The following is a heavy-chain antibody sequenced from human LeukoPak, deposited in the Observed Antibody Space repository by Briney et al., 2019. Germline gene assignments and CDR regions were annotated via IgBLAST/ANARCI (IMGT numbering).Heavy chain of an antibody. D-gene: IGHD3-22*01. J-gene: IGHJ4*02. Sequence: SETLSLTCDVSGYSISSGYYWAWIRQTPGKGLQYIGMIYSTGDAYYSPSMKSRVTMSVDTSKNQFSLQLTSVTGADTAIYYCARVLYDTRTFDYWGQGTLVTVSS. CDR1: GYSISSGYY. CDR2: IYSTGDA. CDR3: ARVLYDTRTFDY. V-gene: IGHV4-38-2*01.